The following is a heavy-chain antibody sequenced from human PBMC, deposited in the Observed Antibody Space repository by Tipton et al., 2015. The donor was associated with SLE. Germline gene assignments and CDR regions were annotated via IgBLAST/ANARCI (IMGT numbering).Heavy chain of an antibody. D-gene: IGHD5-18*01. Sequence: SLRLSCTASGFTFGDYAMSWFRQAPGKGLEWVAFIRSKAYGGTTEYAASVKGRFTISRDDSKSIAYLQMNSLKTEDTAVYYCTRDAAMVTFDYWGQGTLVTVSS. V-gene: IGHV3-49*03. CDR3: TRDAAMVTFDY. CDR2: IRSKAYGGTT. J-gene: IGHJ4*02. CDR1: GFTFGDYA.